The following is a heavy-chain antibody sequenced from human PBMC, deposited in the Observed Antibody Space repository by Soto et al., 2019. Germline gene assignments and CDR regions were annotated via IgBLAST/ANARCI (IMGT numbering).Heavy chain of an antibody. Sequence: PGGSLRLSCAASGFTFSSYGMHWVRQAPGKGLEWVAVISYDGSNKYYADSVKGRFTISRDNSKNTLYLQMNSLRAEDTAVYYCAKVISIAAPWFDPWGQGTLVT. CDR3: AKVISIAAPWFDP. CDR1: GFTFSSYG. J-gene: IGHJ5*02. D-gene: IGHD6-6*01. CDR2: ISYDGSNK. V-gene: IGHV3-30*18.